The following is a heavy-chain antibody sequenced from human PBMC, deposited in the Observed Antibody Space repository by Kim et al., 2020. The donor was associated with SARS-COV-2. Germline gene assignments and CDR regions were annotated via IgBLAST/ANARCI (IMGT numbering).Heavy chain of an antibody. V-gene: IGHV1-3*01. J-gene: IGHJ3*02. D-gene: IGHD3-10*01. Sequence: QKFQGRVTITRDTSASTAYMELSSLRSEDTAGYYCARLALLWFVSGAFDIWGQGTMVTVSS. CDR3: ARLALLWFVSGAFDI.